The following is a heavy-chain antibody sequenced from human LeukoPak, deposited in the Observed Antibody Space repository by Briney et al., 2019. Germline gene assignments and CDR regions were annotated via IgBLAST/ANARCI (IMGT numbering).Heavy chain of an antibody. J-gene: IGHJ5*02. V-gene: IGHV4-61*02. CDR1: GDSISSDYYY. CDR3: ARDLYDSSGYTENWFDP. D-gene: IGHD3-22*01. Sequence: PSQTLSLTCTVSGDSISSDYYYWSWIRQPAGKGLEWIGRIYISGSTNYNPSLKSRVTMSLDRFKNQFSLKLSSVTAADTAVYYCARDLYDSSGYTENWFDPWGQGTLVTVSS. CDR2: IYISGST.